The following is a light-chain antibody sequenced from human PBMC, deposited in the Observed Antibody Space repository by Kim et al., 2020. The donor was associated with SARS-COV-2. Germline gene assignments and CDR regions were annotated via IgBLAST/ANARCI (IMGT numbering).Light chain of an antibody. CDR1: LGIRDY. CDR3: QKYDSAPWT. CDR2: AAS. V-gene: IGKV1-27*01. Sequence: SASVGDSVTITCRASLGIRDYLAWYQQKPGEVPKLLIYAASTLQSGVPLRFSGSGSGTDFTLNISDLQPEDAATYFCQKYDSAPWTFGQGTKVEI. J-gene: IGKJ1*01.